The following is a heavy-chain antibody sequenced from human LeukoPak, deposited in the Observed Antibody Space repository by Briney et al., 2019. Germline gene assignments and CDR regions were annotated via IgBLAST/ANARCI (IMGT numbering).Heavy chain of an antibody. CDR1: GGTFSSYA. Sequence: SVKVSCKASGGTFSSYAISWVRQAPGQGLEWMGGIIPIFGTANYAQKFQGRVTITADESTSTAYMELSNLRSEDTAVYYCAREGYCSSTSCPDAFDIWGQGTMVTVSS. J-gene: IGHJ3*02. CDR2: IIPIFGTA. CDR3: AREGYCSSTSCPDAFDI. D-gene: IGHD2-2*01. V-gene: IGHV1-69*13.